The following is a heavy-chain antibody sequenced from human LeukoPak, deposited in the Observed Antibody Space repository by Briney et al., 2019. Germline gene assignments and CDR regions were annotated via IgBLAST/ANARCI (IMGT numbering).Heavy chain of an antibody. Sequence: GGSLRLSCAASGFTFSSYSMNWVRQAPGKGLEWVSYISSSSCTIYYADSVKGRFTISRDNAKNSLYLQMNSLRAEDTAVYYCARDRLELRGASYYYYMDVWGKGTTVTVSS. J-gene: IGHJ6*03. D-gene: IGHD1-7*01. CDR2: ISSSSCTI. CDR3: ARDRLELRGASYYYYMDV. CDR1: GFTFSSYS. V-gene: IGHV3-48*01.